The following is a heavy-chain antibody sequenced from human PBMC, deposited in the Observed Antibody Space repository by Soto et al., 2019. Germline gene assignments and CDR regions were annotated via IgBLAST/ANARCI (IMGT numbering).Heavy chain of an antibody. D-gene: IGHD5-12*01. CDR2: IIPIFGTA. Sequence: QVQLVQSGAEVKKPGSSVKVSCKASGGTFSSYAISWVRQAPGQGLEWMGGIIPIFGTANYAQKFQGRVRRTADDSTSTAYMELRRLRSEDTDVYYCARWKEGYGGYDYGPTFDYWGQGTLVTVSS. V-gene: IGHV1-69*01. CDR3: ARWKEGYGGYDYGPTFDY. J-gene: IGHJ4*02. CDR1: GGTFSSYA.